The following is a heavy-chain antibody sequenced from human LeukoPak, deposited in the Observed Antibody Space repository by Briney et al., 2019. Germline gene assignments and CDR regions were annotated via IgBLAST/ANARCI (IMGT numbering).Heavy chain of an antibody. CDR3: ARQDSSSWYNAY. D-gene: IGHD6-13*01. J-gene: IGHJ4*02. CDR1: GYSLISYW. CDR2: IYHGDSDT. V-gene: IGHV5-51*01. Sequence: GASLQISCQGSGYSLISYWIGWGRQLPGKGMEWMGIIYHGDSDTRYSPSFRGQVTISADKSISTAYLQWSSLKASDTAIYYCARQDSSSWYNAYWGQGTLVTVSS.